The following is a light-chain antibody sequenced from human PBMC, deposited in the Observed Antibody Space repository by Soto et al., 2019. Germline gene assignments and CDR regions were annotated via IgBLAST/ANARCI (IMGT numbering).Light chain of an antibody. CDR1: QSVSGH. CDR2: DIS. J-gene: IGKJ5*01. V-gene: IGKV3-11*01. Sequence: EXVLTQSPGTLSLCPGEIATLACRASQSVSGHLALYQQKPGQAPLRLIYDISKRATGIPATFSGSGSAKDFTLTLSSLEPEDFAVYYCQHRSTWPITFGQVPRLAIK. CDR3: QHRSTWPIT.